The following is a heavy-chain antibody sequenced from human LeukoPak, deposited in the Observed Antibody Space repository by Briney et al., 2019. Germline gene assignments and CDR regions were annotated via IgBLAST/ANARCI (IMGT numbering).Heavy chain of an antibody. CDR1: GYTFTSYG. Sequence: GASVKVSCKASGYTFTSYGISWVRQAPGQGPEWMGVISPSGGSTTYAQKFQGRVTLTRDMSTSTDYLELSSLRSEDTAVYYCATSRSGDYVWGSDDYWGQGTLVTVSS. CDR2: ISPSGGST. CDR3: ATSRSGDYVWGSDDY. D-gene: IGHD3-16*01. V-gene: IGHV1-46*01. J-gene: IGHJ4*02.